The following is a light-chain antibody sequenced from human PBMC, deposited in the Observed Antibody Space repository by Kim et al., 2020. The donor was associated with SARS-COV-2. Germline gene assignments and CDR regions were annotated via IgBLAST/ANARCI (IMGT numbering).Light chain of an antibody. J-gene: IGLJ3*02. CDR1: SNNVGNQG. CDR2: RNN. Sequence: LTQPPSVSKGLRQTATLTCTGNSNNVGNQGAAWLQQHQGHPPKLLSYRNNNRPSGISERLSASRSGDTASLTITGLRPEDEADYYCSAWDSSLSAWVFGGGTQLTVL. CDR3: SAWDSSLSAWV. V-gene: IGLV10-54*01.